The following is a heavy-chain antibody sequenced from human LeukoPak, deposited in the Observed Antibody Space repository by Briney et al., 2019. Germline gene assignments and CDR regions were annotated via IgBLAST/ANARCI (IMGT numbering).Heavy chain of an antibody. Sequence: GGSLTLSRAASGFTFSDYYMRWIRQAPGKGLEWVSYISSSSSYTNYADSVKGRFTISRDNAKNPLYLQMNSLRAEDTAVYYCAREGSIAPKVGYYRMDVCGKGTTGTVSS. D-gene: IGHD1-26*01. V-gene: IGHV3-11*06. CDR2: ISSSSSYT. CDR3: AREGSIAPKVGYYRMDV. CDR1: GFTFSDYY. J-gene: IGHJ6*04.